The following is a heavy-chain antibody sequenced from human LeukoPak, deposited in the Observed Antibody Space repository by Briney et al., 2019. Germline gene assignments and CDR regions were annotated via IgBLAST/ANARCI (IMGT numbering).Heavy chain of an antibody. D-gene: IGHD6-13*01. Sequence: ASVKVSCKASGYTFTGYYMHWVRQAPGQGLEWMGWINPNSGGTNYAQKFQSRVTMTRDTSISTAYMELSRLRSDDTAVYYCARAARVAAAGIGWFNPWGQGTLVTVSS. J-gene: IGHJ5*02. V-gene: IGHV1-2*02. CDR2: INPNSGGT. CDR1: GYTFTGYY. CDR3: ARAARVAAAGIGWFNP.